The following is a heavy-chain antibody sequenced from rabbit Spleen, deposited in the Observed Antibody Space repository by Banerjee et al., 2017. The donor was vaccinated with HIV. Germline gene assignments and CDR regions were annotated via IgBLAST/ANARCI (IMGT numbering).Heavy chain of an antibody. V-gene: IGHV1S45*01. CDR2: IEIGSSGFT. CDR1: GVSFSGSSY. D-gene: IGHD1-1*01. Sequence: QEQLVESGGGLVKPEGSLTLTCKASGVSFSGSSYMCWVRQAPGKGLEWIACIEIGSSGFTYYANWAKGRFTISKTSSTTVTLQVTSLTAADTATYFCARDTSSSFSSYGMDLWGPGTLVTVS. J-gene: IGHJ6*01. CDR3: ARDTSSSFSSYGMDL.